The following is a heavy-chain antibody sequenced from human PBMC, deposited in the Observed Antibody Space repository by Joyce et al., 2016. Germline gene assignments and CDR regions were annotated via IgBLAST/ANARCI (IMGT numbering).Heavy chain of an antibody. CDR2: ISWNSGTR. V-gene: IGHV3-9*01. CDR1: GFTFNDYA. D-gene: IGHD3/OR15-3a*01. J-gene: IGHJ4*02. CDR3: AKGRHTYDVWPGLIDS. Sequence: EVQLVESGGGLVQPGRSLRLSCAASGFTFNDYAMNGVRQAPGKGLELVSGISWNSGTREYSDSVKGRFTISRDSAKHSLYLQVNSLRVEDTALYYCAKGRHTYDVWPGLIDSWGQGILVIVSS.